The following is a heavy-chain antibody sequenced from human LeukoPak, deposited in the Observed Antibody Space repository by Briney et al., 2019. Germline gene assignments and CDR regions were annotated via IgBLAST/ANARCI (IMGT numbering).Heavy chain of an antibody. J-gene: IGHJ3*02. CDR2: VDPEDGET. CDR3: ATGRKRITIFGVVHDI. CDR1: GCTFTDYY. D-gene: IGHD3-3*01. Sequence: ASVKISCKASGCTFTDYYMHWVQQAPGKGLEWMGLVDPEDGETIYAEKFQGRVTITADTSTDTAYMELCSLRSEDTAVYYCATGRKRITIFGVVHDIWGQGTMVTVSS. V-gene: IGHV1-69-2*01.